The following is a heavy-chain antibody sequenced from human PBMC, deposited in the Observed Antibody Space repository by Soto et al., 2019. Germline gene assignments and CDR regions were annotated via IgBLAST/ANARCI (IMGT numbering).Heavy chain of an antibody. CDR1: GFKFHYYV. D-gene: IGHD1-26*01. V-gene: IGHV3-9*01. J-gene: IGHJ4*02. Sequence: GGSLRLSCAASGFKFHYYVIHWVRQSPGKGLEWVSGISWNSEKIDYVDSVKGRFTISRDNARNSLYLQMNSLRAEDTAWYYCAKDSGAVAATSLDQWGQGTLVTVSS. CDR3: AKDSGAVAATSLDQ. CDR2: ISWNSEKI.